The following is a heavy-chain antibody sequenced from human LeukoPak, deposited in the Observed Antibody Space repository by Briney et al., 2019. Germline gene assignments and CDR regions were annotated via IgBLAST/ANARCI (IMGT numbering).Heavy chain of an antibody. J-gene: IGHJ5*02. CDR3: TVQVVPSDNWFDP. Sequence: GGSLRLSCAASGFTVSSSYMTWVRQAPGKGLEWIGFIRSKAYGGTAEYAASVKGTFSISRDDSKSIAYLQLNSLRTEDTAVYYCTVQVVPSDNWFDPWGQGTLVTVSS. CDR1: GFTVSSSY. CDR2: IRSKAYGGTA. V-gene: IGHV3-71*01. D-gene: IGHD2-8*02.